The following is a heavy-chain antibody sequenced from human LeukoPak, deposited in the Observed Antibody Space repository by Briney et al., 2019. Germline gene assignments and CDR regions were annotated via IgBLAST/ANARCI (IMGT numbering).Heavy chain of an antibody. V-gene: IGHV3-23*01. J-gene: IGHJ4*02. CDR3: AKDLAYCGGDCYLGYFDY. CDR1: GFTFSNAW. D-gene: IGHD2-21*02. Sequence: GGSLRLSCAASGFTFSNAWMSWVRQAPGKGLEWVSAISGSGGSTYYADSVKGRFTISRGNSKNTLYLQMNSLRAEDTAVYYCAKDLAYCGGDCYLGYFDYWGQGTLVTVSS. CDR2: ISGSGGST.